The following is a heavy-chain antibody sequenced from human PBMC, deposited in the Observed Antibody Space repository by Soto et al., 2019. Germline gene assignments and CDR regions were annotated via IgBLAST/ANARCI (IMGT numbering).Heavy chain of an antibody. CDR2: ISSNGGST. V-gene: IGHV3-64D*06. D-gene: IGHD6-13*01. J-gene: IGHJ4*02. CDR3: VNGSSSSRTSYRNY. Sequence: PGASLKISCSASGFTFSTSGMHWVRQAPGKGLEYVSAISSNGGSTYYADSVKRSGPNSRDKSTNTLFLQMSSLRAEDPAVYCWVNGSSSSRTSYRNYWGQRTRGTDAS. CDR1: GFTFSTSG.